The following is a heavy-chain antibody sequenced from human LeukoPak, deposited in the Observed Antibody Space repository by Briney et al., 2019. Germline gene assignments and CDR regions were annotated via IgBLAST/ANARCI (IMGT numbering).Heavy chain of an antibody. V-gene: IGHV3-66*03. Sequence: GGSLRLSCAASGFTVSSNYMSWVRQAPGKGLEWVSVIYSCGSTYYADSVEGRFTISRDNSKNTLYLQMNSLRAEDTAVYYCARGGGVTTIDCWGQGTLVTVSS. D-gene: IGHD4-17*01. CDR2: IYSCGST. J-gene: IGHJ4*02. CDR1: GFTVSSNY. CDR3: ARGGGVTTIDC.